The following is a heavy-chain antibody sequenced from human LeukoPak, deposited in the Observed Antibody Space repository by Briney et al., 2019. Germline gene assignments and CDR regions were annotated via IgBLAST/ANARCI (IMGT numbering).Heavy chain of an antibody. V-gene: IGHV3-66*01. Sequence: AGGSLRLSCSASGFTLSDYAMFWVRQAPGKGLEWVSVIYSGGGTYYADSVKGRFTISRDNSKNTVYLQMNSLRAEDTAVYYCATETDDYWGQGTLVTVSS. CDR3: ATETDDY. D-gene: IGHD2-21*02. J-gene: IGHJ4*02. CDR2: IYSGGGT. CDR1: GFTLSDYA.